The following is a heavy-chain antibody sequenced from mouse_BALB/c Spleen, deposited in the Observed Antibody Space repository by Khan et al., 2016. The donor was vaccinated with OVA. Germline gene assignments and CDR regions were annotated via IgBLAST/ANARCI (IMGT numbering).Heavy chain of an antibody. CDR3: WLLL. V-gene: IGHV6-6*02. CDR2: IRLKSDDYVT. Sequence: EVKVEESGGGLVQPGGSMKLSCVASGFTFSNYWMNWVRQSPEKGLEWVAEIRLKSDDYVTHYAESEKGRFTISRYDSKSSVYLQMSNVRAEDTGIYYCWLLLWGQGTTLTVSS. J-gene: IGHJ2*01. CDR1: GFTFSNYW. D-gene: IGHD2-3*01.